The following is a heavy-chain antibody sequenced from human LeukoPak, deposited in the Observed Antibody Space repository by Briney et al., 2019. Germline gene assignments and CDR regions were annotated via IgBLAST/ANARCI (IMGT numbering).Heavy chain of an antibody. J-gene: IGHJ6*02. CDR2: IIPIFGIT. V-gene: IGHV1-69*04. CDR3: ASSGSSGWSSSPYGMDV. Sequence: ASVRVSCKASGGTFSSYAISWVRQAPGQGLEGMGRIIPIFGITNYAQKFRGRVTITADKSTSTAYMELSSLRSEDTAVYYCASSGSSGWSSSPYGMDVWGQGTTVTVPS. CDR1: GGTFSSYA. D-gene: IGHD6-19*01.